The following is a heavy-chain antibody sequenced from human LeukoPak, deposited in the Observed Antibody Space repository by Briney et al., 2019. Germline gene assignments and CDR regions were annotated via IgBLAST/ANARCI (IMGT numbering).Heavy chain of an antibody. CDR3: AKDREVAGTFLPHY. CDR2: ISYEESNI. J-gene: IGHJ4*02. D-gene: IGHD6-19*01. Sequence: GRSLRLSCGASGFTLCTYGMHGVRRAPGVGVEGVAHISYEESNIYHADSVKGRFSVSRDNSKNTLYLQMNSLRAEDTAVYYCAKDREVAGTFLPHYWGQGTLVTVSS. CDR1: GFTLCTYG. V-gene: IGHV3-30*18.